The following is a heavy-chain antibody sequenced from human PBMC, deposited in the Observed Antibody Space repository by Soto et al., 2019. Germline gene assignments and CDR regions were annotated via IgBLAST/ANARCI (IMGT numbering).Heavy chain of an antibody. CDR3: ARRDIVVVPAARRPDYYYGMDV. Sequence: QVQLVQSGAEVKKPGSSVKVSCKGSGGTFSSYAISWVRQAPGQGLEWMGGIIPIFGTANYAQKFQGRVTITADESTSTAYMELSSLRSEDTAVYYCARRDIVVVPAARRPDYYYGMDVWGQGTTVTVSS. V-gene: IGHV1-69*01. CDR2: IIPIFGTA. J-gene: IGHJ6*02. CDR1: GGTFSSYA. D-gene: IGHD2-2*01.